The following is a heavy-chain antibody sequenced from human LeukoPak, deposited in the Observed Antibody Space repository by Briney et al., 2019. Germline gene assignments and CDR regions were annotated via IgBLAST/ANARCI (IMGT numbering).Heavy chain of an antibody. V-gene: IGHV3-30*02. CDR2: IRYDETII. CDR3: ARGERIAVAGTAFDY. Sequence: RGSLRLSCAASGFTFSRYGMHWVRQAPGKGLEWVAFIRYDETIIYYADSVKGRFTISRDNSMNTLYLQMNSLRAEDTAVYYCARGERIAVAGTAFDYWGQGTLVTVSS. J-gene: IGHJ4*02. D-gene: IGHD6-19*01. CDR1: GFTFSRYG.